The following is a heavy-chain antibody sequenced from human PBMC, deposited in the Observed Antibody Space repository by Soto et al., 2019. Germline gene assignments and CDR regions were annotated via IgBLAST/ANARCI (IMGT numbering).Heavy chain of an antibody. CDR3: AREDSNYGVEFDY. V-gene: IGHV3-33*01. D-gene: IGHD4-4*01. CDR1: GFTFSSYG. Sequence: QVQLVESGGGVVQPGRSLRLSCAASGFTFSSYGMHWVRQAPGKGLEWVAVIWYDGSNKYYADSVKGRFTISRDNSKNTLYLQMKSLRAEDTAMYYCAREDSNYGVEFDYWGQGTLVTVSS. J-gene: IGHJ4*02. CDR2: IWYDGSNK.